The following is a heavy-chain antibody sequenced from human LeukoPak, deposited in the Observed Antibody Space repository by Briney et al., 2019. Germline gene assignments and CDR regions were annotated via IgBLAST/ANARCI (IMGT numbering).Heavy chain of an antibody. V-gene: IGHV3-23*01. CDR1: GFTFSGYG. Sequence: GGSLRLSCAASGFTFSGYGMSWVRQAPGKGLQWVSGIDGSGGSTYYGDSVKGRFTISRDKSKNTLYLQMNSLRAEDTAVYYCAKAYDTSGYSPFDNWGQGTLVTVSS. CDR3: AKAYDTSGYSPFDN. CDR2: IDGSGGST. D-gene: IGHD3-22*01. J-gene: IGHJ4*02.